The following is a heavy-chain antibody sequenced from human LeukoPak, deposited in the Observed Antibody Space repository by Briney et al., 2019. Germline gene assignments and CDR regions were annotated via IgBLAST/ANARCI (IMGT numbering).Heavy chain of an antibody. J-gene: IGHJ3*02. CDR2: IYPNSGGT. CDR1: GYTFTSYY. V-gene: IGHV1-2*04. Sequence: ASVKVSCKASGYTFTSYYMHWVRQAPGQGLEWMGWIYPNSGGTNYAQKFQGWVTMTRDTSISTAYMELSRLRSDDTAVYYCARDWQLSYGGNEGGSAFDIWGQGTMVTVSS. D-gene: IGHD4-23*01. CDR3: ARDWQLSYGGNEGGSAFDI.